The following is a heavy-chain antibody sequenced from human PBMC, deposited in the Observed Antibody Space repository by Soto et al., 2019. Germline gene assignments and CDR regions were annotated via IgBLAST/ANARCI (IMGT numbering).Heavy chain of an antibody. V-gene: IGHV3-9*01. J-gene: IGHJ4*02. CDR1: GFTFDDHT. CDR2: ISWNSGSI. Sequence: EVQLVESGGGLVQPGRSLRLSCAASGFTFDDHTMHWVRQAPGKGLEWVSGISWNSGSIGYADSVKGRFTIHRDNAKNSLYLQMKSLRAEDTAFSYCAKDILPYYDDGSGYTWGFDYWGQGTLVTVSS. D-gene: IGHD3-22*01. CDR3: AKDILPYYDDGSGYTWGFDY.